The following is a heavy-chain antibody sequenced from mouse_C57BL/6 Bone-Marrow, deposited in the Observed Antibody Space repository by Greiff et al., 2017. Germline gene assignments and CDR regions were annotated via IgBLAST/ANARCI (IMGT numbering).Heavy chain of an antibody. CDR3: ARSVRQYFDY. J-gene: IGHJ2*01. Sequence: QVQLQQPGAELVMPGASVKLSCKASGYTFTSYWMHWVKQRPGQGLEWIGEIDPSDSYTNYNQKFKGKSTLTVDKSSSTAYMQLSSLTSEDSAVYYCARSVRQYFDYWGQGTTLTVSS. V-gene: IGHV1-69*01. CDR2: IDPSDSYT. CDR1: GYTFTSYW.